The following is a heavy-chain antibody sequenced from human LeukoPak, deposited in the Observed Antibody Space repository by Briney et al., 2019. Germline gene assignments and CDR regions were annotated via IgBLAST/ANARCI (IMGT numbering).Heavy chain of an antibody. V-gene: IGHV4-39*01. J-gene: IGHJ6*02. CDR3: AGLFSRGWPYYYGLGA. D-gene: IGHD6-19*01. Sequence: PSETLSLTCTVSGGSIDSSGSYWGWIRQPPGKGLEWIGCVYYGGDAYYNPSLKSRVTISADLSKNQFSLSLISVTAADTALYYCAGLFSRGWPYYYGLGAWGQGTTVTVSS. CDR1: GGSIDSSGSY. CDR2: VYYGGDA.